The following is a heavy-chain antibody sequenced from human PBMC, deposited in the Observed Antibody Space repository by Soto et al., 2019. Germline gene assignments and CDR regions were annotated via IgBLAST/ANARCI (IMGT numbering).Heavy chain of an antibody. D-gene: IGHD3-22*01. V-gene: IGHV1-18*01. CDR2: ISSYNGNT. Sequence: QVQLVQSGAEVKKPGASVKVSCKASGYTFTSYGISWVRQAPGQGLEWMGWISSYNGNTNYAQKLQDRVTMTTDTSTSTAYMELRSLRSDDTAVYYCANSKITYYYDNSGYYSEYFDYWGQGTLVTVSS. CDR3: ANSKITYYYDNSGYYSEYFDY. CDR1: GYTFTSYG. J-gene: IGHJ4*02.